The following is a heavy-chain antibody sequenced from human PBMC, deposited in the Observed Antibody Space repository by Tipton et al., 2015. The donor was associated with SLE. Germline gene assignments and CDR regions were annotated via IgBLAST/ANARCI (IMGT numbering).Heavy chain of an antibody. D-gene: IGHD6-19*01. J-gene: IGHJ4*02. CDR1: GVSISGGSHY. CDR3: ASRNSSGWFCYFDY. CDR2: IYYSGST. Sequence: TLSLTCAVSGVSISGGSHYWSWIRQPPGKGLQWIGYIYYSGSTSYNPSLKSRVTISVDTSKNQFSLKLTSVTAADTAVYYCASRNSSGWFCYFDYWGQGTLVTVSS. V-gene: IGHV4-61*01.